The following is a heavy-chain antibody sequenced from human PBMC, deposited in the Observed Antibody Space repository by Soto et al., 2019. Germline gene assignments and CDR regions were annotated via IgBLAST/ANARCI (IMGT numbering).Heavy chain of an antibody. V-gene: IGHV1-2*02. CDR1: GYTFTGYY. D-gene: IGHD3-3*01. CDR2: INPNSGGT. Sequence: ASVKVSCKASGYTFTGYYMHWVRQAPGQGLEWMGWINPNSGGTNYAQRFQGRVTMTRDTSISTAYMELSRLISDYTAVYYCARDLTIFGVAPTNYFYYGMDVWGQGTTVTVSS. CDR3: ARDLTIFGVAPTNYFYYGMDV. J-gene: IGHJ6*02.